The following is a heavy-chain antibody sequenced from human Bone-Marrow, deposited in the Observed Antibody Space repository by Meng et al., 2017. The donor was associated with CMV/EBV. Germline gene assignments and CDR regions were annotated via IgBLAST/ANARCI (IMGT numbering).Heavy chain of an antibody. CDR1: GGTFSSYA. V-gene: IGHV1-69*05. D-gene: IGHD3-3*01. J-gene: IGHJ6*01. CDR3: ARGSEERRVNDFWSRYYNYGLDV. CDR2: IIPIFGTA. Sequence: SVKVSCKASGGTFSSYAISWVRQAPGQGLEWMGGIIPIFGTANYAQKFQGRVTITTDESTSTAYMELSSLRSEDTAVYYCARGSEERRVNDFWSRYYNYGLDVWGQGTTVTVSS.